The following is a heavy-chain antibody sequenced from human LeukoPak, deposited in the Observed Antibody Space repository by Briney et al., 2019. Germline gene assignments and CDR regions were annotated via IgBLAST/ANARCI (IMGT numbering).Heavy chain of an antibody. CDR3: AKPLSSWEALDY. V-gene: IGHV3-23*01. D-gene: IGHD1-26*01. J-gene: IGHJ4*02. CDR2: ISGSGGST. Sequence: GGSLRLSCAASGFTFSSYAMSWVRRAPGKGLEWVSAISGSGGSTYYADSVKGRFTISRDNSKNTLYLQMNSLRAEDTAVYYCAKPLSSWEALDYWGQGTLVTVSS. CDR1: GFTFSSYA.